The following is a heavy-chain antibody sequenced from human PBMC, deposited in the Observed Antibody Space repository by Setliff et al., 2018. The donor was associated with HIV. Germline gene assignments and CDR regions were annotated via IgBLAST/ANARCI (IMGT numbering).Heavy chain of an antibody. D-gene: IGHD2-21*01. CDR2: INSDDYT. J-gene: IGHJ4*02. CDR3: ATVPRRLSY. Sequence: PGGSLRLSCAVSGFNVNNKYMTWVRQAPGKGLEWVSIINSDDYTKYADSLKGRFTISRDTSKNTLYLQMNSLRAEDTAVYYCATVPRRLSYWGQGTLVTVSS. V-gene: IGHV3-66*01. CDR1: GFNVNNKY.